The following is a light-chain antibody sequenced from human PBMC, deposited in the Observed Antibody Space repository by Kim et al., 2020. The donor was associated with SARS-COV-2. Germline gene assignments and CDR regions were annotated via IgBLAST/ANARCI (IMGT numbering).Light chain of an antibody. CDR3: QQRSEYT. CDR1: QSVSSS. CDR2: DAS. V-gene: IGKV3-11*01. J-gene: IGKJ2*01. Sequence: LSLSPRDSATPTCRASQSVSSSLSWYQQKPGQAPSLLISDASNRATGIPARFSGSGSGTDFTLTIRSLEPEDFSVYYCQQRSEYTFGQGTKLEI.